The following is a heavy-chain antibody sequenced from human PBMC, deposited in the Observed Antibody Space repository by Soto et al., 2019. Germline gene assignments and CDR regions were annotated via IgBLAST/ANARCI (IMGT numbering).Heavy chain of an antibody. V-gene: IGHV3-23*01. D-gene: IGHD4-17*01. CDR1: GFTFSSYA. CDR2: ISGSGGST. J-gene: IGHJ4*02. CDR3: AKFPYGDYDRYFDY. Sequence: GGSLRLSCAGSGFTFSSYAMSWVRQAPGKGLEWVSAISGSGGSTYYADSVKGRFTISRDNSKNTLYLQMNSLRAEDTAVYYCAKFPYGDYDRYFDYWGQGTLVTVSS.